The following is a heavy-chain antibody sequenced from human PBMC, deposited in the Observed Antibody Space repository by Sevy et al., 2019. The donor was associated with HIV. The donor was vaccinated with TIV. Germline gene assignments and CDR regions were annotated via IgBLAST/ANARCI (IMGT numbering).Heavy chain of an antibody. CDR3: ARGLWRGYYRDDAFDI. CDR1: VGSISSGGYY. J-gene: IGHJ3*02. V-gene: IGHV4-31*03. CDR2: IYYSGST. Sequence: SETLSLTCTVSVGSISSGGYYWSWIRQHPGKGLEWIGYIYYSGSTYYNPSLKSRVTISVDTSKNQFSLKLSSVTAADTAVYYCARGLWRGYYRDDAFDIWGQGTMVTVSS. D-gene: IGHD3-3*01.